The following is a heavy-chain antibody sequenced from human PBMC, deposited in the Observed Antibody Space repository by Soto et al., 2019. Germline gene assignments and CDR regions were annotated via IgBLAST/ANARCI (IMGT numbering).Heavy chain of an antibody. CDR1: GGSFSGYY. CDR3: ARSRGGGCYGKAKQQSWLHP. Sequence: PSETLSLTCAVYGGSFSGYYWSWIRQPPGKGLEWIGEINHRGSTNYNPSLKSRVTISVDTSKNQFSLKLSSVTAADTAVYYCARSRGGGCYGKAKQQSWLHPWGQGTLGTVS. CDR2: INHRGST. J-gene: IGHJ5*02. V-gene: IGHV4-34*01. D-gene: IGHD6-19*01.